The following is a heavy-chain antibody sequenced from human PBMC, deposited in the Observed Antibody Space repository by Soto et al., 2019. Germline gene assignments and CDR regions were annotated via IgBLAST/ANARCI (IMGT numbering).Heavy chain of an antibody. CDR3: ARGSSYYYYMDV. CDR2: ISSSSSYI. Sequence: EVQLVESGGGLVKPGGSLRLSCAASGFTFSSYSMNWVRQAPGKGLEWVSSISSSSSYIYYADSVKGLFTISRDNAKNSLYLQMNSLRAEDTAVYYCARGSSYYYYMDVWGKGTTVTVSS. V-gene: IGHV3-21*01. J-gene: IGHJ6*03. CDR1: GFTFSSYS.